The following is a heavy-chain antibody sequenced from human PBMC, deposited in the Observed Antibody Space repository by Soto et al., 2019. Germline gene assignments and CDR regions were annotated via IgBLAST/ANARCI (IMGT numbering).Heavy chain of an antibody. CDR3: ARSKVVVAATLAYDAFDI. J-gene: IGHJ3*02. CDR2: IWYDGSNK. V-gene: IGHV3-33*01. CDR1: GFTFSSYG. Sequence: GSLRLSCAASGFTFSSYGMHWVRQAPGKGLEWVAVIWYDGSNKYYADSVKGRFTISRDNSKNTLYLQMNSLRAEDTAVYYCARSKVVVAATLAYDAFDIWGQGTMVTVSS. D-gene: IGHD2-15*01.